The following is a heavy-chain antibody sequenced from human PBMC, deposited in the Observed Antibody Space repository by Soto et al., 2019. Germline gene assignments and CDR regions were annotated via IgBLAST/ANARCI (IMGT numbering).Heavy chain of an antibody. J-gene: IGHJ6*02. D-gene: IGHD5-18*01. CDR3: ARDKGILLLSDYYYCGVDC. V-gene: IGHV1-3*01. CDR1: GYTFTSYA. Sequence: ASVKVSCKASGYTFTSYAMHWVRQAPGQRLEWMGWINAGNGNTKYSQKFQGRVTITRDTSASTAYMELSSLGSEDTAVYYCARDKGILLLSDYYYCGVDCWGQGTTVSVAS. CDR2: INAGNGNT.